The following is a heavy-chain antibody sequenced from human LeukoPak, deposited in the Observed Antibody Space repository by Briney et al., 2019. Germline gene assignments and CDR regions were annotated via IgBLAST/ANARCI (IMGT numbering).Heavy chain of an antibody. V-gene: IGHV1-69*01. CDR3: ARAGRGLIAARPKYYFDY. CDR2: IIPIFGTA. Sequence: SVNVSFKASGGTFSSYAISWVRQAPGQGLEWMGGIIPIFGTANYAQKFQGRVTITADESTSTAYMELSSLRSEDTAVYYCARAGRGLIAARPKYYFDYWGQGTLVTVSS. D-gene: IGHD6-6*01. CDR1: GGTFSSYA. J-gene: IGHJ4*02.